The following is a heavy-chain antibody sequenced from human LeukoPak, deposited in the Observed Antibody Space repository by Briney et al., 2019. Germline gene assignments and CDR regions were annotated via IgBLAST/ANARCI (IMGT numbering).Heavy chain of an antibody. D-gene: IGHD3-22*01. CDR1: GYTFTSYY. V-gene: IGHV1-46*01. J-gene: IGHJ3*02. Sequence: GASVKASCKASGYTFTSYYMHWVRQAPGQGLEWMGIINPSGGSTSYAQKFQGRVTMTRDTSTSTVYMELSSLRSEDTAVYYCARGGITMIRFGAFDIWGQGTMVTVSS. CDR2: INPSGGST. CDR3: ARGGITMIRFGAFDI.